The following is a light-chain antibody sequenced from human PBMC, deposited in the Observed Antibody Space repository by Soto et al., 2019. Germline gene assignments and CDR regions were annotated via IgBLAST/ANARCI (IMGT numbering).Light chain of an antibody. CDR3: QQFGSSPGFT. CDR1: QSVSSTY. J-gene: IGKJ3*01. CDR2: GAS. V-gene: IGKV3-20*01. Sequence: EIVLTQSPGTLSLSPGERATLSCRPSQSVSSTYLDWYQQKPGQAPRLLIYGASSRATGIPDRFSGSGSGTDFTLTISRLEPEDFAVYYCQQFGSSPGFTFGPGTKVDIK.